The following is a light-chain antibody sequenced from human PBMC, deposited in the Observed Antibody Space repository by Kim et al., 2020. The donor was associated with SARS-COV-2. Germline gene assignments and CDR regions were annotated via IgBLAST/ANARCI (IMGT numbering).Light chain of an antibody. J-gene: IGKJ4*01. V-gene: IGKV1-33*01. CDR1: QDINNP. Sequence: SASVGDRVTVACQASQDINNPLNWYQQKPGKAPTRLIHDATELEPVVPSRFSGSGSGTGFPLPISSLQPEDIATYYCQQYDNLPTLGGGTKVDIK. CDR2: DAT. CDR3: QQYDNLPT.